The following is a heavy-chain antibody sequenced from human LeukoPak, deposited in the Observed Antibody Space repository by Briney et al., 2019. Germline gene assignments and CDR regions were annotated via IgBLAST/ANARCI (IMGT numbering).Heavy chain of an antibody. CDR1: GYTFTSYG. D-gene: IGHD3-22*01. V-gene: IGHV1-18*01. CDR3: ARDPDYYDSSGYPLGYFDL. J-gene: IGHJ2*01. CDR2: ISAYNGNT. Sequence: ASVKVSCKASGYTFTSYGISWVRQAPGQGLEWMGWISAYNGNTNYAQKFQGRVTITADKSTSTAYMELSSLRSEDTAVYYCARDPDYYDSSGYPLGYFDLWGRGTLVTVSS.